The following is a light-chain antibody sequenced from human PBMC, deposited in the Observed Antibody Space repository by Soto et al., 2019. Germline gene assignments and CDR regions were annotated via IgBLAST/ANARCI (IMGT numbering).Light chain of an antibody. V-gene: IGKV1D-16*01. CDR1: QGVGGW. Sequence: DIQLRQSPSSRAASVEDRFTITFRASQGVGGWLAWYQKKPDKAPKSLIYATSRLQSGVPSRFSGSGSGTDYTLTIRTLEPEDFATYYCQQYDSHPPSFGGGTKVDIK. CDR3: QQYDSHPPS. CDR2: ATS. J-gene: IGKJ4*01.